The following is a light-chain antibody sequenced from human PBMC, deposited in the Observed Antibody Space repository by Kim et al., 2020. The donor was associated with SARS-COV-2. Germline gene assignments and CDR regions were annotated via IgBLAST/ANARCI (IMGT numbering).Light chain of an antibody. CDR2: EAS. V-gene: IGKV3-11*01. CDR1: QGVSNY. Sequence: EIVLWQSPGTLSLSPGDRATLSCRASQGVSNYLAWYQQKPGQAPRLLIYEASKRAAGIPARSSGSGSGTDFTLTISRLEPGDSAVYFCQQRGSFGQGTRLEIK. J-gene: IGKJ5*01. CDR3: QQRGS.